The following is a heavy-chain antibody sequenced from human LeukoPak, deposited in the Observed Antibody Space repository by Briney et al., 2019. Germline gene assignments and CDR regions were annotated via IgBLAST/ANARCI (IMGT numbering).Heavy chain of an antibody. CDR3: ARAAGVPVAFDI. J-gene: IGHJ3*02. Sequence: KPSETLSLTFTVSGGSISSYYWSWIREPPGKGLEWIGYIYYSGSTNYNPSLKSRVTISVDTSKNQFSLKLSSVTAADTAVYYCARAAGVPVAFDIWGQGTMVTVSS. CDR2: IYYSGST. D-gene: IGHD2-8*01. V-gene: IGHV4-59*01. CDR1: GGSISSYY.